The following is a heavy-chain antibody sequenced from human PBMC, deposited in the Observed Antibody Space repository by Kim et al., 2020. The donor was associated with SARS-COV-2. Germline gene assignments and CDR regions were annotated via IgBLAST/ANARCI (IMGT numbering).Heavy chain of an antibody. V-gene: IGHV4-4*02. J-gene: IGHJ6*02. D-gene: IGHD2-2*01. CDR3: ASSPAYYYYGMDV. Sequence: SETLSLTCAVSGGSISSSNWWSWVRQPPGKGLEWIGEIYHSGSTNYNPSLKSRVTISVDKSKNQFSLKLSSVTAADTAVYYCASSPAYYYYGMDVWGQGTTVTVSS. CDR2: IYHSGST. CDR1: GGSISSSNW.